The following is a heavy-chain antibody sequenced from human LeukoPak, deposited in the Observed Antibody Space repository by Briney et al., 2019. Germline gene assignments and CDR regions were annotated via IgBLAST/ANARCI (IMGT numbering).Heavy chain of an antibody. CDR2: IYSGGST. Sequence: GGSLRLSCAASGFTVSSNYMSWVRQAPGKGLEWVSVIYSGGSTYYADSVKGRFTISRDNSKNTLYLQMNSLRAEDTAVYYCAKAEIGYSGYDSAHMDVWGKGTTVTISS. CDR1: GFTVSSNY. D-gene: IGHD5-12*01. J-gene: IGHJ6*03. V-gene: IGHV3-66*01. CDR3: AKAEIGYSGYDSAHMDV.